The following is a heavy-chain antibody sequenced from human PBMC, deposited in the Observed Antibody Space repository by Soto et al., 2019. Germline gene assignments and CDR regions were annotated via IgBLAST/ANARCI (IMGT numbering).Heavy chain of an antibody. CDR2: ISASGSDT. CDR3: AKTIVPAGIDAFAV. J-gene: IGHJ3*01. CDR1: GFTLSSYA. D-gene: IGHD2-2*02. V-gene: IGHV3-23*01. Sequence: EVQLLESGGDLIQAGGSLRLSCAASGFTLSSYALTWVRQGPGKGLEWVSVISASGSDTFFRNSVKGRFTISRDTSKNTLYLQMNSLRVEDTAVYYCAKTIVPAGIDAFAVWGRGTMVTVSS.